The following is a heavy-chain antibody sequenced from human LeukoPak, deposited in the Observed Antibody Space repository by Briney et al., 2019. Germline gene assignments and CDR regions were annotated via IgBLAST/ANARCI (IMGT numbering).Heavy chain of an antibody. Sequence: GGSLRLSCAASGFIFSSYSMNWVRQAPGKGLEWVSYISSSSSTIYYADSVKGRFTVSRDNAKNSLYLQMNSLRAEDTAVYYCARVPAAAGTPYYYYGMDVWGQGTTVTVSS. CDR2: ISSSSSTI. J-gene: IGHJ6*02. D-gene: IGHD6-13*01. CDR3: ARVPAAAGTPYYYYGMDV. V-gene: IGHV3-48*01. CDR1: GFIFSSYS.